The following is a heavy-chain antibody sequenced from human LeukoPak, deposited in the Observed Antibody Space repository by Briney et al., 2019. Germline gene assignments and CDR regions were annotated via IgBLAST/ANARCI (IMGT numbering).Heavy chain of an antibody. CDR1: GFNFDDYT. Sequence: GGSLRLSCAASGFNFDDYTMHWVRQVPGKGLQWVSLISWNSRNIYYAGSVKGRFTISRDNNKNSLYLQMYSLRTEDTALYYCARDNDYGGNSAFDYWGQGTQVTVSS. V-gene: IGHV3-43*01. CDR2: ISWNSRNI. J-gene: IGHJ4*02. CDR3: ARDNDYGGNSAFDY. D-gene: IGHD4-23*01.